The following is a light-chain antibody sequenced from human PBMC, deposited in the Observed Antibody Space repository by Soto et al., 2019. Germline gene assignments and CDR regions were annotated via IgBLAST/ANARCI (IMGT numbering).Light chain of an antibody. CDR3: AVWDDSLNGPL. J-gene: IGLJ7*01. CDR1: NSNIGSNS. CDR2: SSN. V-gene: IGLV1-44*01. Sequence: QSVLTQTPSASGTPGQRVTISCSGSNSNIGSNSVNWYQQLPGTAPKLLIYSSNQRPSGVPDRFSGSKSGTSASLAINGLQSADEADYYCAVWDDSLNGPLFGGGTQRTVL.